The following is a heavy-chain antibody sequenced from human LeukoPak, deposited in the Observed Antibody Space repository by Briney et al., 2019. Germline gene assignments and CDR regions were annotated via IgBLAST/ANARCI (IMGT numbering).Heavy chain of an antibody. D-gene: IGHD3-10*01. V-gene: IGHV1-24*01. Sequence: ASVKVSCKVSGYTLTELSMHWVRQAPGKGLEWMGGFDPEDGETIYAQKFQGRVTMTEDTSTDTAYMELSSLRSEDTAVYYCATTGSGSYAWFDPWGQGPWSPSPQ. J-gene: IGHJ5*02. CDR1: GYTLTELS. CDR3: ATTGSGSYAWFDP. CDR2: FDPEDGET.